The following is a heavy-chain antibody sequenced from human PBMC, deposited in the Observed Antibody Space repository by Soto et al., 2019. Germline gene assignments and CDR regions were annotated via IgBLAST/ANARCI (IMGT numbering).Heavy chain of an antibody. J-gene: IGHJ4*02. Sequence: EVQLVESGGGLVQPGGSLRLSCAASGFTVSSNYMSWVRQAPGKGLEWVSVIYSGSSTYYADSVKGRFTISRHNSKNTLYLQMNSLRAEDTAVYYCAGGVVPAAMDFAYWGQGTLVTVSS. V-gene: IGHV3-53*04. D-gene: IGHD2-2*01. CDR1: GFTVSSNY. CDR3: AGGVVPAAMDFAY. CDR2: IYSGSST.